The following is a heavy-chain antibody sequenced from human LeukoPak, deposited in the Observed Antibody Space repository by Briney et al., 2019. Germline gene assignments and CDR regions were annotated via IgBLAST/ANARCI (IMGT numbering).Heavy chain of an antibody. CDR1: GFTVSSNY. V-gene: IGHV3-53*01. CDR2: IYSGGST. J-gene: IGHJ5*02. D-gene: IGHD4-17*01. CDR3: AKAPYGDYDPGHWFDP. Sequence: GGSLRLSCAASGFTVSSNYMSWVRQAPGKGLEWVSVIYSGGSTYYADSVKGRFTISRDNSKNTLYLQMNSLRAEDTAVYYCAKAPYGDYDPGHWFDPWGQGTLVTVSS.